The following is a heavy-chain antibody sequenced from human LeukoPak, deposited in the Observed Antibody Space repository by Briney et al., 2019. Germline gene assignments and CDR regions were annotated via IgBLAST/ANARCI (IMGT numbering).Heavy chain of an antibody. D-gene: IGHD2-15*01. V-gene: IGHV4-34*01. CDR1: GGSFSGYY. CDR3: ASDCSGGSCYSGFDY. CDR2: INHSGST. Sequence: SETLPLTCAVYGGSFSGYYWSWIRQPPGKGLEWIGEINHSGSTNYNPSLKSRVTISVDTSKNQFSLKLSSVTAADTAVYYCASDCSGGSCYSGFDYWGQGTLVTVSS. J-gene: IGHJ4*02.